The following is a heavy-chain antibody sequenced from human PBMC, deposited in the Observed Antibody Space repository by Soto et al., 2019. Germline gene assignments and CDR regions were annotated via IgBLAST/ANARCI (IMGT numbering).Heavy chain of an antibody. V-gene: IGHV6-1*01. J-gene: IGHJ6*02. CDR3: ARVPELRTYYYYGMDV. CDR2: TYYRSKWYN. Sequence: QTLSLTCAISGDSVSSNSAAWNWIRQSPSRGLEWLGRTYYRSKWYNDYAVSVKSRITINPDTSKNQFSLQLNSVTPEDTAVYYCARVPELRTYYYYGMDVWGQGTTVTVSS. CDR1: GDSVSSNSAA. D-gene: IGHD1-26*01.